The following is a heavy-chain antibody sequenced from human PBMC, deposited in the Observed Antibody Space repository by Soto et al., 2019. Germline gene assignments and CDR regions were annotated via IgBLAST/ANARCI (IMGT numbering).Heavy chain of an antibody. CDR3: ARESRITIFGVVSGYYMDV. CDR1: GYTFTSYG. J-gene: IGHJ6*03. D-gene: IGHD3-3*01. V-gene: IGHV1-18*01. Sequence: ASVKVSCKASGYTFTSYGISWVRQAPGQGLEWMGWISAYNGNTNYAQKLQGRVTMTTDTSTSTAYMELRSLRSDDTAVYYCARESRITIFGVVSGYYMDVWGKGTAVTVSS. CDR2: ISAYNGNT.